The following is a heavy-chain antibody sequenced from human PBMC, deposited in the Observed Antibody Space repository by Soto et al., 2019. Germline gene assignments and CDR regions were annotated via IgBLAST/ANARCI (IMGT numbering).Heavy chain of an antibody. CDR2: IYSGGST. Sequence: PGGSLRLSCAVSGLTVSRTQMSWVRQAPGKGLQWVSVIYSGGSTYYANAVKGRFTISRDISENTVYLELDKLTVDDTAVYYCGRALEPEYSSSIFFDYWGRGTLVTVSS. D-gene: IGHD6-6*01. J-gene: IGHJ4*02. V-gene: IGHV3-53*01. CDR1: GLTVSRTQ. CDR3: GRALEPEYSSSIFFDY.